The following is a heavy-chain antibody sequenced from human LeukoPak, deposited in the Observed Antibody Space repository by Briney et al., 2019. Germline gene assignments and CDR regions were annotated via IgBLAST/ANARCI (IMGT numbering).Heavy chain of an antibody. Sequence: ASVKVSCKASGYTFTSYSINWVRQAPGQGLEWMGWISAYNGNTNYAQKLQGRVTMTTDTSTSTAYMELRSLRSDDTAVYYCARDYYDSSGYYSRVPTFDIWGQGTMVTVSS. D-gene: IGHD3-22*01. CDR1: GYTFTSYS. CDR3: ARDYYDSSGYYSRVPTFDI. V-gene: IGHV1-18*01. J-gene: IGHJ3*02. CDR2: ISAYNGNT.